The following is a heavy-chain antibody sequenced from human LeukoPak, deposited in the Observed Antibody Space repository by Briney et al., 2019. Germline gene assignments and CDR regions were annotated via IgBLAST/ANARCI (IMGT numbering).Heavy chain of an antibody. J-gene: IGHJ4*02. Sequence: PGGSLRLSCAASGFTFSSYAMHWVRQAPGKGLEWVAVISYDGSNKYYADSAKGRFTISRDNSKNTLYLQMNSLRAEDTAVYYCARDQDSYGDYWGQGTLVTVSS. V-gene: IGHV3-30-3*01. CDR1: GFTFSSYA. CDR3: ARDQDSYGDY. D-gene: IGHD5-18*01. CDR2: ISYDGSNK.